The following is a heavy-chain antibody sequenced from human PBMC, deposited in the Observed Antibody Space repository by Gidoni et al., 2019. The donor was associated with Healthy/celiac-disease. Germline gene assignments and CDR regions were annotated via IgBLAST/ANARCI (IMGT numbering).Heavy chain of an antibody. CDR3: ARGRTYYYGSGSDRYYYYMDV. CDR2: INHSGST. Sequence: QVQLQPWGAGLFKPSETLSLTCAVYGGSFSGYYWSWIRQPPGKGLEWIVEINHSGSTNYNPSLKSRVTISVDTSKNQFSLKLSSVTAAETAVYYCARGRTYYYGSGSDRYYYYMDVWGKGTTVTVSS. J-gene: IGHJ6*03. D-gene: IGHD3-10*01. V-gene: IGHV4-34*01. CDR1: GGSFSGYY.